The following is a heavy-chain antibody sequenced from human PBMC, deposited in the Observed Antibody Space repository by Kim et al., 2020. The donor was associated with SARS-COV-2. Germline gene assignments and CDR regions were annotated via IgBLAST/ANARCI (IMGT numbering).Heavy chain of an antibody. CDR1: GGSFSDYY. CDR3: ARTRRLGSSWGLDY. CDR2: INPSGTT. D-gene: IGHD6-13*01. Sequence: SETLSLTCAVYGGSFSDYYWTRIRQPPGKGLEWIGEINPSGTTNYNPSLKSRVTISVDTSKNQFSLKLTSMTAADTALYYCARTRRLGSSWGLDYWGRGTRVTVSS. J-gene: IGHJ4*02. V-gene: IGHV4-34*01.